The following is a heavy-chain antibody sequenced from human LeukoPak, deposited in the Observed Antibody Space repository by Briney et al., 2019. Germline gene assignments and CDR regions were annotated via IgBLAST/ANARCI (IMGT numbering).Heavy chain of an antibody. J-gene: IGHJ4*02. CDR2: ISSGSSYI. V-gene: IGHV3-21*01. CDR3: ASAEGYY. CDR1: GFTFSTNS. Sequence: GGSLRLSCAASGFTFSTNSMNWFRQAPGKGLEWVSPISSGSSYIYYADSVKGLLTISRDNAKNSLYLKMNSLRAEDTAVYYCASAEGYYWGQGTLVTVSS.